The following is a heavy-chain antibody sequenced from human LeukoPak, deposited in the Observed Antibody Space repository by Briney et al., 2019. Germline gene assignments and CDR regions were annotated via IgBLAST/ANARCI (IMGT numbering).Heavy chain of an antibody. CDR3: ASLPRFMVRGVIVPDY. J-gene: IGHJ4*02. D-gene: IGHD3-10*01. CDR1: GGTFSSYS. CDR2: LIPIFGTA. Sequence: ASVKVSCKASGGTFSSYSIGWVRQAPGQGLEWMGGLIPIFGTANYAQKFQGRVTITADESTSTAYMELSSLRSEDTAVYYCASLPRFMVRGVIVPDYWGQGTLVTVSS. V-gene: IGHV1-69*13.